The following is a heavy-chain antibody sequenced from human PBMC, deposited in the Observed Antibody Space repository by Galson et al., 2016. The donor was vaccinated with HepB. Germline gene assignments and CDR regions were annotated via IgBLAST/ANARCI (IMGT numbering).Heavy chain of an antibody. CDR3: AKGDDFWSGYYGGL. CDR2: ISSASHTI. J-gene: IGHJ4*02. Sequence: SLRLSCAASGFTFSTHNMNWVRLAPGKGLEWVSYISSASHTIHYAGSVKGRFTISRDNSKNTLYLRMNSLRAEDTAVYYCAKGDDFWSGYYGGLWGQGTLVTVSS. CDR1: GFTFSTHN. D-gene: IGHD3-3*01. V-gene: IGHV3-48*01.